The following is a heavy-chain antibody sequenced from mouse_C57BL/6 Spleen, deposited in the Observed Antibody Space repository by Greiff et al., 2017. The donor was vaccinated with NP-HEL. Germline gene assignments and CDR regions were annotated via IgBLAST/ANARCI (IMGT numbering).Heavy chain of an antibody. Sequence: EVKLVESGGGLVQPGGSLKLSCAASGFTFSDYYMYWVRQTPEKRLEWVAYISNGGGSTYYPDTVKGRFTISRDNAKNTLYLQMSRLKSEDTAMYYCARQGDGYFHYYAMDYWGQGTSVTVSS. CDR3: ARQGDGYFHYYAMDY. CDR2: ISNGGGST. J-gene: IGHJ4*01. CDR1: GFTFSDYY. D-gene: IGHD2-3*01. V-gene: IGHV5-12*01.